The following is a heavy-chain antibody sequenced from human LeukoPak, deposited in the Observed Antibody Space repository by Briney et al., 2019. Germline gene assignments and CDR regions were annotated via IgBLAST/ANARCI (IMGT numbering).Heavy chain of an antibody. CDR1: GYTFTSYW. J-gene: IGHJ4*02. CDR2: IYPGDSDT. D-gene: IGHD3-22*01. CDR3: ARREYDSSGYPHIDY. V-gene: IGHV5-51*01. Sequence: GESLKISCKGSGYTFTSYWIAWVRQMPGEGLEWMGIIYPGDSDTRYSPSFQGQVTISADKSISTAYLQWSSLKASDTAMYYCARREYDSSGYPHIDYWGQGTLVIVSS.